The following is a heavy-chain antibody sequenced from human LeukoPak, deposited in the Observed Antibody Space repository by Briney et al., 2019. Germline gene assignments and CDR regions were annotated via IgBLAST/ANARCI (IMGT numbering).Heavy chain of an antibody. CDR2: ISGSGGST. CDR3: AKVLRGLAYYGDYSD. Sequence: GGSLRLSCAASGFTFSSYAMTWVRQAPGKGLEWVSSISGSGGSTYYADSVKGRFTISKSNSKNTVYLQVNSLRAEDTAVYYCAKVLRGLAYYGDYSDWGQGTLVTVSS. D-gene: IGHD4-17*01. J-gene: IGHJ4*02. CDR1: GFTFSSYA. V-gene: IGHV3-23*01.